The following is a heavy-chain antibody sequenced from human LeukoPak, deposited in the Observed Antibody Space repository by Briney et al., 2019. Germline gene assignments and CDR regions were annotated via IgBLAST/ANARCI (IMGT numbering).Heavy chain of an antibody. CDR3: AKDPDYYDSSGYFPRDY. D-gene: IGHD3-22*01. CDR2: ISGSGGST. J-gene: IGHJ4*02. CDR1: GFTFSSYA. V-gene: IGHV3-23*01. Sequence: PGGSLRPSCAASGFTFSSYAMSWVRQAPGKGLEWVSAISGSGGSTYYADSVKGRFTISRDNSKNTLYLQMNSLRAEDTAVYYCAKDPDYYDSSGYFPRDYWGQGTLVTVSS.